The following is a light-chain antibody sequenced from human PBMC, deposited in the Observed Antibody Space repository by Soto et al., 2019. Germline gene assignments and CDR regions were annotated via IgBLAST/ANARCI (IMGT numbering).Light chain of an antibody. J-gene: IGLJ1*01. V-gene: IGLV2-23*02. CDR2: EVT. CDR3: CSYAGGNIHFV. Sequence: QSALTQPASVSGSPGQWVTISCTGSSSDVGRYNYVSWYQQHPGKAPKLMIYEVTERPSGVSDRFSGSKSGNTASLTISGLQAEDEADYYCCSYAGGNIHFVFGTGTKVTVL. CDR1: SSDVGRYNY.